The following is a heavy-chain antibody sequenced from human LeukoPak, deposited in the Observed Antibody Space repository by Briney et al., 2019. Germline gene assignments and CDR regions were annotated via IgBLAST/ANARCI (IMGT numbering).Heavy chain of an antibody. Sequence: AGGSLRLSCAPSGLTVSSNYMSWVRPAPGKGLEWVSFIYSGGSTYYAHSVQGRFTISRDNSKNTLYLQMNSLRAEDTAVYYCARALNYYDSSAPYYYYYMDVWGKGTTVTVSS. CDR3: ARALNYYDSSAPYYYYYMDV. V-gene: IGHV3-53*01. CDR1: GLTVSSNY. D-gene: IGHD3-22*01. CDR2: IYSGGST. J-gene: IGHJ6*03.